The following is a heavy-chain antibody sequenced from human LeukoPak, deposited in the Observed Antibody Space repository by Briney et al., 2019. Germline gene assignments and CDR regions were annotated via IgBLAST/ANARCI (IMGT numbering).Heavy chain of an antibody. CDR1: GVTLRNYA. D-gene: IGHD2-2*01. Sequence: GGSLRLSCAASGVTLRNYAMTWIRQAPGKGLQWVSVISGDGESTYYADSVRGRFTISRDNSKNTMYLQMNNLRAEDTAIYYCAKDRDCSSTGCYVFANWGQGTLVSVSS. V-gene: IGHV3-23*01. CDR3: AKDRDCSSTGCYVFAN. CDR2: ISGDGEST. J-gene: IGHJ4*02.